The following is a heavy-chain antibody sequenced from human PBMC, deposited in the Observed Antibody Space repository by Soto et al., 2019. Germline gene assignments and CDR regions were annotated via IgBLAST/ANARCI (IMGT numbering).Heavy chain of an antibody. CDR2: INSDGSST. Sequence: GGSLRLSCAASGFTFNSYWMHWVRQAPGKGLVWVSRINSDGSSTSYADSVKGRFTISRDNAKKTLYLQMNSLRAEDTAVYYCARALDSSGWYEDYWGQGTLVTVSS. V-gene: IGHV3-74*01. J-gene: IGHJ4*02. CDR1: GFTFNSYW. CDR3: ARALDSSGWYEDY. D-gene: IGHD6-19*01.